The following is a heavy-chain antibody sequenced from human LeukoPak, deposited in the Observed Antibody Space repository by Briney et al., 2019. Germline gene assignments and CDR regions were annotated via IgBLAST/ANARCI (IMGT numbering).Heavy chain of an antibody. CDR1: GFTFSSYE. J-gene: IGHJ4*02. D-gene: IGHD1-7*01. V-gene: IGHV3-48*03. CDR3: ARELSGTTSYYFDY. CDR2: ISTSGNTR. Sequence: GGSLRLSCAASGFTFSSYEMNWVRQAPRKGLEWVSYISTSGNTRYYADSVKGRFAISRDNAKNSLYLQMNSLRVEDTAVYYCARELSGTTSYYFDYWGQGTLVTVSS.